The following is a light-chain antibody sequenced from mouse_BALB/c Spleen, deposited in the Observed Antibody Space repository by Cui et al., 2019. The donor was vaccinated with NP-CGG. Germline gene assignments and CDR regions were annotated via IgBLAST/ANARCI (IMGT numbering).Light chain of an antibody. CDR2: GTA. Sequence: QAVVTQESALTTSPGETVTLTCRSSTGTVTTSNYANWVQDKPDHLFTALIGGTANRAPGVPARFSGSLIGDKAALTITGAQTDDEAKYFCALWYSNHWVFGGGTELTVL. J-gene: IGLJ1*01. CDR3: ALWYSNHWV. V-gene: IGLV1*01. CDR1: TGTVTTSNY.